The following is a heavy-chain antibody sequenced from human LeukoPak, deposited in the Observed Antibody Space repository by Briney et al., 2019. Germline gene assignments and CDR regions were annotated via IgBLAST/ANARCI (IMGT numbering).Heavy chain of an antibody. J-gene: IGHJ4*02. CDR2: ISAYNDNT. D-gene: IGHD1-26*01. Sequence: ASVKVSCKASGYTFTSYGIGWVRQAPGQGLEWMGWISAYNDNTNYAQKLQGRVTMTTDTSTSTAYMELRSLRSDDTAVYYCARAPVGATPFDYWGQGTLVTVSS. CDR1: GYTFTSYG. CDR3: ARAPVGATPFDY. V-gene: IGHV1-18*01.